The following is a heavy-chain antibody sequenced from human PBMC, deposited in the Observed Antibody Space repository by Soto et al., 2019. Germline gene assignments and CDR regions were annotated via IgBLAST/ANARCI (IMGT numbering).Heavy chain of an antibody. CDR2: FDPEDGET. Sequence: ASVKVSCKVSGYSRTELSMQWVRQAPGKGLEGMGVFDPEDGETIYAQKFQGRVTITEDTSTETAYMELSSLRSEDTAVYYCATEDYSSNWSFEYWGQGPLGTVS. V-gene: IGHV1-24*01. CDR1: GYSRTELS. D-gene: IGHD6-13*01. J-gene: IGHJ4*02. CDR3: ATEDYSSNWSFEY.